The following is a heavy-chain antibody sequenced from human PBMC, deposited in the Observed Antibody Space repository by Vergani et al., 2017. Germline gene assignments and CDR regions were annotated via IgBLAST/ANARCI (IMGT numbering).Heavy chain of an antibody. Sequence: QVQLVESGGGVVQPGRSLRLSCAASGFTFSSYGMHWVRQAPGKGLEWVAVIWYDGSNKYYADSVKGRFTISRDNSKNTLYLQMNSLRAEDTAVYYCARGSHFYCSGGSCYSPFDYWGQGTLVTVSS. CDR1: GFTFSSYG. J-gene: IGHJ4*02. V-gene: IGHV3-33*01. CDR2: IWYDGSNK. CDR3: ARGSHFYCSGGSCYSPFDY. D-gene: IGHD2-15*01.